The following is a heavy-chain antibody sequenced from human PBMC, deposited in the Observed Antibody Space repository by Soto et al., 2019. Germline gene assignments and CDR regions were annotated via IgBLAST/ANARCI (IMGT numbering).Heavy chain of an antibody. CDR3: ARAPGYYDSSGYYYGGYFDY. Sequence: SETLSLTCTVSCGSISSGDYYWSWIRQPPGKGLEWIGYIYYSGSTYYNPSLKSRVTISVDTSKNQFSLKLSSVTAADTAVYYCARAPGYYDSSGYYYGGYFDYWGQGTLVTVSS. D-gene: IGHD3-22*01. CDR2: IYYSGST. J-gene: IGHJ4*02. CDR1: CGSISSGDYY. V-gene: IGHV4-30-4*01.